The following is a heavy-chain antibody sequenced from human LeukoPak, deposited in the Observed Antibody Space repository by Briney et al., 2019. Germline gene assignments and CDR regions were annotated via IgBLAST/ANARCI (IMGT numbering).Heavy chain of an antibody. CDR3: ATGGLFQGRWELDS. D-gene: IGHD1-1*01. CDR2: FKSKTDGGTI. CDR1: GFTFSNAW. J-gene: IGHJ4*02. V-gene: IGHV3-15*01. Sequence: GGSLRLSCAASGFTFSNAWMSWVRQAPGKGLEWVGRFKSKTDGGTIDYAAPVEGRFTISRDDSENTLHLQMDSLKTEDTAVYFCATGGLFQGRWELDSWGQGTLVTVSS.